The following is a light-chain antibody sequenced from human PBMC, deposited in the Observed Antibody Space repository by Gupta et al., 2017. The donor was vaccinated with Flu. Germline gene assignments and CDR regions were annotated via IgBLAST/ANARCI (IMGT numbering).Light chain of an antibody. Sequence: QSVLTPPPSASGTPGQRVTISCSGSRSNNGSNYVYWYRQLPRTAPKLLIYRNNQRPSGVPDRFSGSKSGTSASLAISGLRSEDEADYYCAAWDDSLGGPHWVFGGGTKLTVL. V-gene: IGLV1-47*01. CDR3: AAWDDSLGGPHWV. CDR2: RNN. CDR1: RSNNGSNY. J-gene: IGLJ3*02.